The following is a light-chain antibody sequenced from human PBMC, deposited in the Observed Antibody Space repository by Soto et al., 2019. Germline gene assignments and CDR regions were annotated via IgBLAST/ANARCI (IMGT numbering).Light chain of an antibody. V-gene: IGKV1-8*01. CDR1: QGISSY. J-gene: IGKJ1*01. CDR2: AAS. Sequence: AIRMTQSPSSFSASTGDRVTITCRASQGISSYLSWYQQKPGKAPTLLIYAASNLQSGVPSRFRGSRSGIEFTLTVSSLQPEDFATYYCLQDHDDSWTFGQGTKVDIK. CDR3: LQDHDDSWT.